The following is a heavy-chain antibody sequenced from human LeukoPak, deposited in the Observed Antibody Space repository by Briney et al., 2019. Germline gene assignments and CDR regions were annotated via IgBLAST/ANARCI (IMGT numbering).Heavy chain of an antibody. CDR1: GFPFSDYG. D-gene: IGHD3-10*01. V-gene: IGHV3-30*18. CDR2: ISHDGSNK. CDR3: AKALDYYGSGSTDY. Sequence: GGSLRLSCAASGFPFSDYGMYWVRQAPGKGLEWLAVISHDGSNKHYADSVKGRITISRDNSKNTLYLQMNSLRAEDTAVYYCAKALDYYGSGSTDYWGQGTLVTVSS. J-gene: IGHJ4*02.